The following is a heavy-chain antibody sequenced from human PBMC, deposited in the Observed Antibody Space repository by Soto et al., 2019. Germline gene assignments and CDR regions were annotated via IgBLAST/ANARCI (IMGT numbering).Heavy chain of an antibody. Sequence: ASVKVSCKASGGTFSSYAISWVRQAPGQGLEWMGGIIPIFGTANYAQKFQGRVTITADESTSTAYMELSSLRSGDTAVYYCAAGVVISLSAFPNWFDPWGQGTLVTVSS. D-gene: IGHD3-3*01. CDR3: AAGVVISLSAFPNWFDP. J-gene: IGHJ5*02. V-gene: IGHV1-69*13. CDR1: GGTFSSYA. CDR2: IIPIFGTA.